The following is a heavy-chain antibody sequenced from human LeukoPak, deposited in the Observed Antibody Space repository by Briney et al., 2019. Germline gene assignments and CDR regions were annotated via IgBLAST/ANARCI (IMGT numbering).Heavy chain of an antibody. CDR2: ISSSSSYM. D-gene: IGHD3-10*01. V-gene: IGHV3-21*01. CDR1: GFTFSSYS. J-gene: IGHJ4*02. CDR3: VSYGSGSYYPRDY. Sequence: PGGSLRLSCAASGFTFSSYSMNWVRQAPGKGLEWVSSISSSSSYMFYADSVKGRFTISRDNAKNSLYLQMNSLRAEDTAVYYCVSYGSGSYYPRDYWGQGTLVTVSS.